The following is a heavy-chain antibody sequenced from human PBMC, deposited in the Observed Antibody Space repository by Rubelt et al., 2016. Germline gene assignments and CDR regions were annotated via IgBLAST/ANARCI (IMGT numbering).Heavy chain of an antibody. CDR2: ISAYNGNT. D-gene: IGHD1-1*01. J-gene: IGHJ5*02. CDR1: GYTFTSYG. V-gene: IGHV1-18*01. Sequence: QVQLVQSGAEVKKPGASVKVSCKASGYTFTSYGISWVRQAPGQGLEWMGWISAYNGNTNSAQKLQGRVTRTTDTATSPAYMGLRSLRSDDTAVYYCARVSGTTNNWFDPWGQGTLVTVSS. CDR3: ARVSGTTNNWFDP.